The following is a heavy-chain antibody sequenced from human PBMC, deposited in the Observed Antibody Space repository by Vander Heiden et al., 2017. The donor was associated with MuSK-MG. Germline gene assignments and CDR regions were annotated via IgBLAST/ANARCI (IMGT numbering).Heavy chain of an antibody. Sequence: EVQLLESGGGLVQPGGSLRLSCAASAFHFGNFAMSWVRQAPGKGLEWVSAISGSGDSTYYADSVKGRFAISRDNSKNTLYLEMDRLRAEDTAVYYCAKAENYYYYYMDVWGKGTTVTVSS. J-gene: IGHJ6*03. CDR1: AFHFGNFA. V-gene: IGHV3-23*01. CDR2: ISGSGDST. CDR3: AKAENYYYYYMDV.